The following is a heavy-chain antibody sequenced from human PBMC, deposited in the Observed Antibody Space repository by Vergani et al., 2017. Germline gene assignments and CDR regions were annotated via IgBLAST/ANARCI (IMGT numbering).Heavy chain of an antibody. J-gene: IGHJ4*02. D-gene: IGHD1-1*01. CDR2: IYPADSDT. Sequence: EVELVQSGPEMRKPGESLKISCKGSEYSFGNYWIGCVRQMPGKCLEWMGIIYPADSDTRYSPAFQGQVTISADKSISTAFLQWDSLKASDTALYYCARHTTYTDSWGQGTLVTVSS. CDR3: ARHTTYTDS. V-gene: IGHV5-51*01. CDR1: EYSFGNYW.